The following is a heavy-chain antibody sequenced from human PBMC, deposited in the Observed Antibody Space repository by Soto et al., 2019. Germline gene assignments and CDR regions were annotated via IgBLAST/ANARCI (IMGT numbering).Heavy chain of an antibody. CDR2: SRNKARGYTT. Sequence: EVQLVESGGGLVQPGGSLRLSCAASGFTFSDHHIDWVRQAPGKGLEWVGRSRNKARGYTTEYAPSVKGRFTISRDASRSSVFLEMYSLKLDDTAMYYCVRDDSRGDTSAFDLWGQGTMVTVSS. D-gene: IGHD3-10*01. J-gene: IGHJ3*01. V-gene: IGHV3-72*01. CDR3: VRDDSRGDTSAFDL. CDR1: GFTFSDHH.